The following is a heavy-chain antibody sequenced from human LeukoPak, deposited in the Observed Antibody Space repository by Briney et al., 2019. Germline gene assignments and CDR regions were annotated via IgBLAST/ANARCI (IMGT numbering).Heavy chain of an antibody. CDR1: GFTVSSNY. J-gene: IGHJ4*02. D-gene: IGHD1-1*01. CDR2: IYGGVNT. V-gene: IGHV3-66*01. Sequence: PGGSLRLSCAASGFTVSSNYMSGGRQAPGKGLEWVSVIYGGVNTVYADSVQGRFTISRDNTKNTLYLQMSSLRAEDTAVYYCATSPKTGFLFDYWGKGTLVTVSS. CDR3: ATSPKTGFLFDY.